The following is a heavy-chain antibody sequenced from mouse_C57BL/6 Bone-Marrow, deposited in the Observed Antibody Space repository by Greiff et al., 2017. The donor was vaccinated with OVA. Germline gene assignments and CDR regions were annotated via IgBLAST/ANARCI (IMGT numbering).Heavy chain of an antibody. J-gene: IGHJ2*01. D-gene: IGHD2-4*01. CDR3: ALYDYDGNYFDD. Sequence: VMLVESGAELARPGASVKLSCKASGYTFTSYGISWVKQRTGQGLEWIGEIYPRSGNTYYNEKFKGKATLTADKSSSTAYMELRSLTSEDSAVYFCALYDYDGNYFDDWGQGTTLTVSS. CDR1: GYTFTSYG. V-gene: IGHV1-81*01. CDR2: IYPRSGNT.